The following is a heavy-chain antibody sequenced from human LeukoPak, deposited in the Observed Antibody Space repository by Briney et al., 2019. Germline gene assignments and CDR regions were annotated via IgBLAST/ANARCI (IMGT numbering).Heavy chain of an antibody. CDR1: GGSISSYY. J-gene: IGHJ6*02. CDR3: AGHLEGRWPDYYYYYGMDV. D-gene: IGHD4-23*01. Sequence: PSETLSLTCTVSGGSISSYYWSWIRQPPGKGLEWIGYIYYSGSTNYNPSLKSRVTISVDTSKNQFSLKLSSVTAADTAVYYCAGHLEGRWPDYYYYYGMDVWGQGTTVTVSS. V-gene: IGHV4-59*08. CDR2: IYYSGST.